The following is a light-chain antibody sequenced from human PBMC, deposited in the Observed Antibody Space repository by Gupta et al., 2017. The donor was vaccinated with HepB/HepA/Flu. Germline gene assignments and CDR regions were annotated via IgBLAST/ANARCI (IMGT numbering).Light chain of an antibody. Sequence: QSVLPQPPSVSGAPGQRVTLTCSGSRSNIGTNTVNWYQQLPGTAPKLLIYSNNQRPSGVPDRFSGSKSGTSASLAISGLQSEDEADYYCAAWDNSLNGLFGGGTKLTVL. CDR3: AAWDNSLNGL. V-gene: IGLV1-44*01. CDR2: SNN. J-gene: IGLJ3*02. CDR1: RSNIGTNT.